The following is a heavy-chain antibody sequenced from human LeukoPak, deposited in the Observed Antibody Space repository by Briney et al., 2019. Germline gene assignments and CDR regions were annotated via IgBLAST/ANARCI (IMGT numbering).Heavy chain of an antibody. CDR1: GGSISSSSYY. J-gene: IGHJ3*02. V-gene: IGHV4-39*07. D-gene: IGHD6-19*01. CDR2: LYYSGST. Sequence: SETLSLTCTVSGGSISSSSYYWGWIRQPPGKGLEWIGSLYYSGSTNYNPSLKSRVTISVDTSKNQFSLKLSSVTAADTAVYYCARGAGYSSGYYDAFDIWGQGTMVTVSS. CDR3: ARGAGYSSGYYDAFDI.